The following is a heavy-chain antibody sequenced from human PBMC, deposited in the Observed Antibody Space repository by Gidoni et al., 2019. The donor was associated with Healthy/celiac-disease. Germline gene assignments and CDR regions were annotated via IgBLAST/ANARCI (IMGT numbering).Heavy chain of an antibody. CDR1: GFPFSSYS. V-gene: IGHV3-21*01. Sequence: EVQLVESGGGLVKPGGSLRLSCAASGFPFSSYSMNWVRQAPGKGLEWVSSISSSSSYIYYADSVKGRFTISRDNAKNSLYLQMNSLRAEDTAVYYCARARPRGVTTEYYYYGMDVWGQGTTVTVSS. J-gene: IGHJ6*02. CDR2: ISSSSSYI. D-gene: IGHD4-17*01. CDR3: ARARPRGVTTEYYYYGMDV.